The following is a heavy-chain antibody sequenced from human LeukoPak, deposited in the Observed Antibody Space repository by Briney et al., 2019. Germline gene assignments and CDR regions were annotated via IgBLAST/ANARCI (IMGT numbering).Heavy chain of an antibody. CDR2: INPSSGGT. Sequence: ASVKVSCKASGYTFTGYYMHWVRQAPGQGLEWMGWINPSSGGTNYAQKFQGWVTMTRDTSISTAYMELSRLRSDDTAVYYCARAGYSSGWYVFDYWGQGTLVTVSS. J-gene: IGHJ4*02. V-gene: IGHV1-2*04. CDR1: GYTFTGYY. D-gene: IGHD6-19*01. CDR3: ARAGYSSGWYVFDY.